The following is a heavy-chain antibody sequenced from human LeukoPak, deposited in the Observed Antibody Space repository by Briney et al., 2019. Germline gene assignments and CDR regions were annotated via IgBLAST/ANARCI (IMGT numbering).Heavy chain of an antibody. CDR1: GFTFSSYE. Sequence: AGGSPGLSCAASGFTFSSYEMNWVRQAPGKGLEWVSYISSSGSTIYYADSVKGRFTISRDNAKNSLYLQMNSLRAEDTAVYYCAREGAARCLDYWGQGTLVTVSS. CDR2: ISSSGSTI. V-gene: IGHV3-48*03. D-gene: IGHD6-6*01. J-gene: IGHJ4*02. CDR3: AREGAARCLDY.